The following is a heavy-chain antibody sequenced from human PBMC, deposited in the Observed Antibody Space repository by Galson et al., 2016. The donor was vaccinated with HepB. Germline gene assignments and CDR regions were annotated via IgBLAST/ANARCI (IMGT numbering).Heavy chain of an antibody. V-gene: IGHV6-1*01. CDR1: GDSVSSKTVA. J-gene: IGHJ6*02. D-gene: IGHD6-19*01. CDR2: TYSRSRWHT. CDR3: VRAATTLRSGWKTLAPRFYYSGMDV. Sequence: CAISGDSVSSKTVAWNWIRQSPSRGLEWLGGTYSRSRWHTDSAPSMKSRITIRSDTSKNQFSLQLNSVTPEDTAVYYCVRAATTLRSGWKTLAPRFYYSGMDVWGQGTTVTVSS.